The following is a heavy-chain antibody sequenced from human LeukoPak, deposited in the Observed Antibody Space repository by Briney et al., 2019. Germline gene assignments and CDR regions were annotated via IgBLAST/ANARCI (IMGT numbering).Heavy chain of an antibody. CDR1: GFTFDNYA. CDR2: ISSSGSTI. CDR3: ARLGLAYFDY. J-gene: IGHJ4*02. V-gene: IGHV3-48*03. Sequence: GGSLRLSCAASGFTFDNYAMHWVRQAPGKGLEWVSYISSSGSTIYYADSVKGRFTISRDNAKNSLYMQMNSLRAEDTAVYYCARLGLAYFDYWGQGTLVTVSS.